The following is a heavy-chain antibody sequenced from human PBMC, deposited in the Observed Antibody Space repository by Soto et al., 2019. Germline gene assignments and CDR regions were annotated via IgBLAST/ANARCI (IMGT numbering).Heavy chain of an antibody. J-gene: IGHJ6*02. CDR3: ARDQSFDRTYYYGIDV. CDR2: ISPFNGNT. V-gene: IGHV1-18*01. Sequence: QVQLVQSGVEVEKPGASVRVSCKSSGYPFTHYGITWIRQARGQGLEWMGWISPFNGNTNYGQTLQGRVTLTTETSTSTVYMELRSLRSDDTAGYYCARDQSFDRTYYYGIDVWGQGTTVTVSS. D-gene: IGHD3-16*01. CDR1: GYPFTHYG.